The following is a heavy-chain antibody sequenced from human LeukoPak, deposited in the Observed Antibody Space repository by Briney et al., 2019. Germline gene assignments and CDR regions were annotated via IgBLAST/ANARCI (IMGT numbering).Heavy chain of an antibody. Sequence: GGSLRLSCAASGFTVSSNYMSWVRQAPGKGLEWVSVIYSGGSTYYADSVKGRFTISRDNSKNTLYLQMNSLRAEDTAVYYCARESRGDYDILTGYLSGYYYYGMDVWGQGTTVTVSS. CDR3: ARESRGDYDILTGYLSGYYYYGMDV. V-gene: IGHV3-66*01. J-gene: IGHJ6*02. D-gene: IGHD3-9*01. CDR1: GFTVSSNY. CDR2: IYSGGST.